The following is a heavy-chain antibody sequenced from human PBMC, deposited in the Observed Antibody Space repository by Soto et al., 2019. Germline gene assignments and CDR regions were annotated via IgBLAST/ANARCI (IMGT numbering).Heavy chain of an antibody. CDR2: ISLGDSYK. J-gene: IGHJ4*02. Sequence: QVQLVESGGCLVKPGGSLRLACAASGFTFSDYYMSWVRQAPGKGLEWVSFISLGDSYKKTADSVKGRFTISRDNAQNALYLQMNSLRAEDTGLYYCVRESRTDEDGYDARGYYFDYWGQGTLVTVSS. V-gene: IGHV3-11*06. D-gene: IGHD5-12*01. CDR1: GFTFSDYY. CDR3: VRESRTDEDGYDARGYYFDY.